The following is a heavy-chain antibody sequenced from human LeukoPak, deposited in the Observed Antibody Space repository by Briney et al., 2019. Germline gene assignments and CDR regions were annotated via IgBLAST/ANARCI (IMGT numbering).Heavy chain of an antibody. CDR2: ITPILGTS. CDR3: ARNIRIARGGSYVYFRYYFDY. Sequence: SVKVSCKASGGTFSSYAFSWVRLAPGQGLEWMGGITPILGTSNYSQKFQGRGTITTDESTSTAYMELRSLRSEDTAVYYCARNIRIARGGSYVYFRYYFDYWGQGTLVTLSS. V-gene: IGHV1-69*05. CDR1: GGTFSSYA. J-gene: IGHJ4*02. D-gene: IGHD1-26*01.